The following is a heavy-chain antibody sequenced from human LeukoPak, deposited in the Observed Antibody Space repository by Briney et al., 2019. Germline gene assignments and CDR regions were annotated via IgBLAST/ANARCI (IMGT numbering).Heavy chain of an antibody. CDR2: TYPGDSDT. CDR1: EYTFSSYW. D-gene: IGHD6-13*01. J-gene: IGHJ4*02. V-gene: IGHV5-51*01. CDR3: ARLLGQLVPTAFDY. Sequence: GESLKISCTGSEYTFSSYWIGWVRQMPGRGLEWMGITYPGDSDTRYSPSFQGQVTISADKSISTAYLQWSSLKASDTAMYYCARLLGQLVPTAFDYWGQGTLVTVSS.